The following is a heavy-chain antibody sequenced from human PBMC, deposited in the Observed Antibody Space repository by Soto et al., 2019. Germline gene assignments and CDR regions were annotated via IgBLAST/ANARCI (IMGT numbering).Heavy chain of an antibody. CDR1: GGSFSGYY. J-gene: IGHJ6*03. CDR2: INHSGST. D-gene: IGHD5-18*01. Sequence: SETLSLTCAVYGGSFSGYYWSWIRQPPGKGLEWIGEINHSGSTNYNPSLKSRVTISVDTSKNQFSLKLSSVTAADTAVYYCARSYSYGYRERKYYYYYYMDVWGKGTTVTVSS. CDR3: ARSYSYGYRERKYYYYYYMDV. V-gene: IGHV4-34*01.